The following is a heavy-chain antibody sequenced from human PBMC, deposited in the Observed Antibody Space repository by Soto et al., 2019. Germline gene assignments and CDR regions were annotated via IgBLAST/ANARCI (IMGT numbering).Heavy chain of an antibody. CDR2: ISDNGGNT. V-gene: IGHV3-23*01. CDR1: GFTFSTVA. CDR3: AKLYWNPRYFDY. J-gene: IGHJ4*02. Sequence: PSESLRLSCVASGFTFSTVAMTWVRQAPGKGLEWVSSISDNGGNTDYADSVRGRFTLSRDNSKNTLYLQMNHLKAEDTAVYYCAKLYWNPRYFDYWGQGARVTVSS. D-gene: IGHD1-1*01.